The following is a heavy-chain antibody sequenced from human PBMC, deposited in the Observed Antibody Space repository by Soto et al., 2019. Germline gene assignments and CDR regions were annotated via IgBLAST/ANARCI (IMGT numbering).Heavy chain of an antibody. CDR1: GGSISSGDYY. D-gene: IGHD6-13*01. CDR3: ARVGIAAADFDY. V-gene: IGHV4-30-4*01. J-gene: IGHJ4*02. Sequence: SETLSLTCTVSGGSISSGDYYWSWIRQPPGKGLEWIGYIYYSGSIYYNPSLKSRVTISVDTSKNQFSLKLSSVTAADTAVYYCARVGIAAADFDYWGQGTLVTVSS. CDR2: IYYSGSI.